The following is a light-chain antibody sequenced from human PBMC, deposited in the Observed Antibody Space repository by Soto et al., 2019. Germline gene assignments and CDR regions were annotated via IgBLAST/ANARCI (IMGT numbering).Light chain of an antibody. CDR3: SSYTSIRTRG. V-gene: IGLV2-14*01. CDR2: EVN. Sequence: QSALTQPASVSGSPGQSITISCTGTSSDVGRYNYVSWYQQHPGKAPKLMIYEVNNRPSAVSNRFSGSKSGNTASLTISGLQAEDEANYLCSSYTSIRTRGFGGATQLTVL. CDR1: SSDVGRYNY. J-gene: IGLJ3*02.